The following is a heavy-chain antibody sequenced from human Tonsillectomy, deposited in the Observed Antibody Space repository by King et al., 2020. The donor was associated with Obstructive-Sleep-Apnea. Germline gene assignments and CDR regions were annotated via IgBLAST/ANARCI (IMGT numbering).Heavy chain of an antibody. V-gene: IGHV5-10-1*01. D-gene: IGHD1-26*01. CDR2: IDPSDSYT. Sequence: QLVQSGAEVKKPGESLRISCKGSGYIFTSNWINWVRQMPGKGLEWMGRIDPSDSYTDYSPSFQGHVTISADKSISTVYLQWSSLKAPDTAMYFCARRESGRGTYHFDYWDQGTLVTVSS. J-gene: IGHJ4*02. CDR3: ARRESGRGTYHFDY. CDR1: GYIFTSNW.